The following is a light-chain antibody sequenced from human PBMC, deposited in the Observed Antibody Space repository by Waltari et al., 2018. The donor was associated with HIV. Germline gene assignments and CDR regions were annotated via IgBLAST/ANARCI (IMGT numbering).Light chain of an antibody. Sequence: QSVLTQPPSASATPGQRVTISCSGTRSNIGSNFVFWYQQFPGTAPKLLMYKKNRRFSGGPDRFSGSKSGTSASLAISGLRSEDEAVYYCAAWDDSLRGHVVFGGGTNLTV. CDR3: AAWDDSLRGHVV. CDR2: KKN. V-gene: IGLV1-47*01. CDR1: RSNIGSNF. J-gene: IGLJ2*01.